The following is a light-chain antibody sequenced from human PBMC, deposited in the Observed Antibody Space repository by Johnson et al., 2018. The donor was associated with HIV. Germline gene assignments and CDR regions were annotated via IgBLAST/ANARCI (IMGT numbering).Light chain of an antibody. J-gene: IGLJ1*01. CDR2: RNH. CDR1: TSNIGSNT. V-gene: IGLV1-44*01. CDR3: AAWDDSLNGSYV. Sequence: QPVLTQPPSASETPGQRVTISCSGSTSNIGSNTVSWYQQLPGTAPKLLIYRNHQRPSGVPDRISGSKSGTSASLAISGLQAEDEADYYCAAWDDSLNGSYVFGTGPKGTVL.